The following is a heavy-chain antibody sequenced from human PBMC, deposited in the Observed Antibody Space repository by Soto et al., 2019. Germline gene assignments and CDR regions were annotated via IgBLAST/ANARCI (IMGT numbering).Heavy chain of an antibody. V-gene: IGHV4-39*02. CDR1: GGSISSSSYN. D-gene: IGHD2-8*02. CDR2: IYYSGST. Sequence: SETLSLTYTVSGGSISSSSYNWGWIRQPPGKGLEWIGGIYYSGSTYYNPSLKSRVTISVDTSKNQFSLKLTSVTSADTAVYYCARDKITGLFDYWGQGTLVTVSS. J-gene: IGHJ4*02. CDR3: ARDKITGLFDY.